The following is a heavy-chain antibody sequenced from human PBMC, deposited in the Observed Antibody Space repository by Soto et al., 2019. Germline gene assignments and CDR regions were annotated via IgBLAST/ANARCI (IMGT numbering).Heavy chain of an antibody. CDR1: GFTFSSFA. D-gene: IGHD6-13*01. CDR2: ISNDGSHK. J-gene: IGHJ6*02. V-gene: IGHV3-30-3*01. Sequence: QVQLAESGGGVVQPGRSLRLYYAASGFTFSSFAMHWDRQAPGKGLEWVAVISNDGSHKFYAGTVKGRFTVSRDTSKKTLTLQINSLRGEDTASYHGARSQLIHSFYYVYGVDFWGQGTTVTVSS. CDR3: ARSQLIHSFYYVYGVDF.